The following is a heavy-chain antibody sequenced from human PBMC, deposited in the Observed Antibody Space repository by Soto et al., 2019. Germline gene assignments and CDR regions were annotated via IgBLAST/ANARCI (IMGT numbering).Heavy chain of an antibody. D-gene: IGHD5-12*01. J-gene: IGHJ6*02. CDR1: GGSISSYY. CDR3: ARAGETSGYDYIRYYYYGMDV. V-gene: IGHV4-59*01. CDR2: IYYSGST. Sequence: QVQLQESGPGLVKPSETLSLTCTVSGGSISSYYWSWIRQPPGKGLEWIGYIYYSGSTNYNPSLKSRVTISVDTSKNQFSLKLSSVTAADTAVYYCARAGETSGYDYIRYYYYGMDVWGQGTTVTVSS.